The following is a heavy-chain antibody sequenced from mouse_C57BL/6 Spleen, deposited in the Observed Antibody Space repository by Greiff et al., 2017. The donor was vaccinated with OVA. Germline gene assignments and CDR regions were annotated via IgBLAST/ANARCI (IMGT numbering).Heavy chain of an antibody. V-gene: IGHV1-61*01. CDR2: IYPSDSET. D-gene: IGHD2-2*01. CDR3: ARSGGYDDY. J-gene: IGHJ2*01. Sequence: VQLQHPGAELVRPGSSVKLSCKASGYTFTSYWMDWVKQRPGQGLEWIGNIYPSDSETHYNQKFKDKATLTVDKSSSTAYMQLSSLTSEDSAVYYCARSGGYDDYWGQGTTLTVSS. CDR1: GYTFTSYW.